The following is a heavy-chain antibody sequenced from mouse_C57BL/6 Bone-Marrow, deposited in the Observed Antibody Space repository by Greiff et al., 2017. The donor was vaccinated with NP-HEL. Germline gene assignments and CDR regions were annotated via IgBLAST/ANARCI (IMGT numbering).Heavy chain of an antibody. Sequence: VQLQQSGAELVKPGASVKMSCKASGYTFTTYPIEWMKQSHGKCLEWIGNFHPYNDDTKYNEKFKGKATLTVEKSSSTVYLDLSRLTSDVSAVYYCAKLSNFDFALDYWCQGTSVTVSS. CDR3: AKLSNFDFALDY. CDR1: GYTFTTYP. J-gene: IGHJ4*01. V-gene: IGHV1-47*01. D-gene: IGHD2-5*01. CDR2: FHPYNDDT.